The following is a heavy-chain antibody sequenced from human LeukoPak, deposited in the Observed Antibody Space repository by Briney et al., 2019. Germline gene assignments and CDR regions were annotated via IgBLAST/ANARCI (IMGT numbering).Heavy chain of an antibody. J-gene: IGHJ4*02. Sequence: GGSLRLSCAASGFTFSSFVVSWVRQAPGKGLEWVSSISGDGDRTHYADSVKGRFTISRDNSKNMLYLRMNSLRAEDTAVYYCAKEGVAVTTRGAYFDYWGQGTLVTVSS. CDR1: GFTFSSFV. CDR3: AKEGVAVTTRGAYFDY. CDR2: ISGDGDRT. V-gene: IGHV3-23*01. D-gene: IGHD4-17*01.